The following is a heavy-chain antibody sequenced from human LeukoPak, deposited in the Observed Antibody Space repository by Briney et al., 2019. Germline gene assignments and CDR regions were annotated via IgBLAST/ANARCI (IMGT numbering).Heavy chain of an antibody. D-gene: IGHD6-19*01. Sequence: PSETLSLTCTVSGGSISSSSYYWGWIRQPPGKGLKWIGSIYYSGSTYYNPSLKSRVTISVDTSKNQFSLKLSSVTAADTAVYYCARRDSSGWYAFDIWGQGTMVTVSS. CDR2: IYYSGST. J-gene: IGHJ3*02. CDR1: GGSISSSSYY. V-gene: IGHV4-39*01. CDR3: ARRDSSGWYAFDI.